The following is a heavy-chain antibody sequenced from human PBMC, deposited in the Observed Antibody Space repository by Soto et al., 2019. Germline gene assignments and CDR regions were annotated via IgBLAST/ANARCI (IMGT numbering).Heavy chain of an antibody. D-gene: IGHD3-3*01. Sequence: QVQLVQSGAEVKKPGASVKVSCKASGHTFISYGISWVRQAPGQGLEWIGWISAYNGNTNYAQKLQGRVTMTTDTSTSTAYMELRSLRSDDTAVYYCARDGPRTYYDFWSGYPAVYYFDYWGQGTLVTVSS. CDR2: ISAYNGNT. J-gene: IGHJ4*02. CDR3: ARDGPRTYYDFWSGYPAVYYFDY. CDR1: GHTFISYG. V-gene: IGHV1-18*04.